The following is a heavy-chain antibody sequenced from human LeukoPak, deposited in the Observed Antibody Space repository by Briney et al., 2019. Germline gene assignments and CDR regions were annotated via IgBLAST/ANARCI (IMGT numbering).Heavy chain of an antibody. CDR1: GYTFTTYD. D-gene: IGHD4-17*01. V-gene: IGHV1-8*01. CDR2: MSPSSGST. J-gene: IGHJ4*02. CDR3: ARERDSGDYDY. Sequence: ASVKVSCKASGYTFTTYDINWVRQATGQGLEWMGWMSPSSGSTGYAQKFQGRITMTRNTSISTAYMELSSLRSDDTAVYYCARERDSGDYDYWGQGTLVTVSS.